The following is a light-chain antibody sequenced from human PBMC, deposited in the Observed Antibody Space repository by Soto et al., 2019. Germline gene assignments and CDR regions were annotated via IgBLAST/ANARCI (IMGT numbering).Light chain of an antibody. CDR3: CSYAGSSSVV. CDR2: EGS. Sequence: QSVLPQPASVSGSPGQSITISCTGTSSDVGSYNLVSWYQQHPGKAPKLMIYEGSKRPSGVSNRFSGSKSGNTASLTISGLQAEDEADYYCCSYAGSSSVVFGTGTKVTVL. CDR1: SSDVGSYNL. V-gene: IGLV2-23*01. J-gene: IGLJ1*01.